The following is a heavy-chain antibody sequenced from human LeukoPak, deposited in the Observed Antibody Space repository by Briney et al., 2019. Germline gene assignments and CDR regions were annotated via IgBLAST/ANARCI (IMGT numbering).Heavy chain of an antibody. Sequence: GGSLRLSCAASGFTFSSYGMHWVRQAPGKGLEWVAVISYDGSNKYYADSVKGRFTISRDNSKNTLYLQMNSLRAEDTAVYYRARVLGVPRIWGQGTMVTVSS. V-gene: IGHV3-30*03. CDR1: GFTFSSYG. J-gene: IGHJ3*02. CDR2: ISYDGSNK. CDR3: ARVLGVPRI. D-gene: IGHD3-10*01.